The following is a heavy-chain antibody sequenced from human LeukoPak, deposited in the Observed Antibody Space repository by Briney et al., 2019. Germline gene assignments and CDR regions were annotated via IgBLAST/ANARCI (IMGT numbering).Heavy chain of an antibody. V-gene: IGHV3-30*02. CDR2: IRYDGSNK. J-gene: IGHJ4*02. D-gene: IGHD3-22*01. Sequence: GGSLRLSCAASGFTFNSYGMHWVRQAPGKGLEWVAFIRYDGSNKYYSDSVKGRFTISRDNSKNTLYLQMNSLRAEDTAVYFCAKDYYDSSGYLPYFDYWGQGTLVTVSS. CDR3: AKDYYDSSGYLPYFDY. CDR1: GFTFNSYG.